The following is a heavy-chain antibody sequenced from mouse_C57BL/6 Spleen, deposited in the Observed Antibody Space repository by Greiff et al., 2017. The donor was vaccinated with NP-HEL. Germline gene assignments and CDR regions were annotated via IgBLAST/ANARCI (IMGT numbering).Heavy chain of an antibody. D-gene: IGHD2-4*01. V-gene: IGHV1-82*01. CDR2: IYPGDGDT. CDR3: ANDYEGFAY. Sequence: VQLQQSGPELVKPGASVKISCKASGYAFSSSWMNWVKQRPGKGLEWIGRIYPGDGDTNYNGKFKGKATLTADKSSSTAYMQLSSLTSEDSAVYFCANDYEGFAYWGQGTLVTVSA. CDR1: GYAFSSSW. J-gene: IGHJ3*01.